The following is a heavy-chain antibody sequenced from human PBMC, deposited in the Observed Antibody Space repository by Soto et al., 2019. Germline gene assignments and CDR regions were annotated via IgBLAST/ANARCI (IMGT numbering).Heavy chain of an antibody. Sequence: SETLSLTCTVSGGSISSYYWSWIRQPPGEGLEWIGYFYYSGSTNYNPSLKSRVTISVDTSKNQFSLKLSSVTAADTAVYYCARGGWKLFDYWGQGTLVTVS. CDR1: GGSISSYY. D-gene: IGHD6-19*01. V-gene: IGHV4-59*01. CDR3: ARGGWKLFDY. CDR2: FYYSGST. J-gene: IGHJ4*02.